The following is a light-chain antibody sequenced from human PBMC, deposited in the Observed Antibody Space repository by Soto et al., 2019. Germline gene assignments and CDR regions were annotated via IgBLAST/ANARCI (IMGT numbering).Light chain of an antibody. V-gene: IGLV2-23*01. J-gene: IGLJ3*02. CDR2: EGS. Sequence: QSVLTQPASVSGSPGQSITISCTGTSSDVGRYNLVSWYQQHPGKAPKLMIYEGSKRPSGVSIRFSGSKSGNTASLTISGLQAEDEADYYCWSYSVSSSLGVFGGGTKLTVL. CDR1: SSDVGRYNL. CDR3: WSYSVSSSLGV.